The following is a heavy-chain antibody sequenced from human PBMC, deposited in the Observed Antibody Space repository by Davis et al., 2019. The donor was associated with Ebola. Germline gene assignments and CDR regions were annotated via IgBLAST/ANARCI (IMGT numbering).Heavy chain of an antibody. J-gene: IGHJ3*02. CDR3: ARGWLRGSFDI. CDR2: TYYSSKWYN. D-gene: IGHD5-24*01. CDR1: GDSVSSGG. V-gene: IGHV6-1*01. Sequence: PSETLSLTCAISGDSVSSGGWNWIRQSPSRGLEWLGRTYYSSKWYNDYAVSVKSRISINPDTSKNQFSLQLNSVTPEDTAVYYCARGWLRGSFDIWGQGTMVTVSS.